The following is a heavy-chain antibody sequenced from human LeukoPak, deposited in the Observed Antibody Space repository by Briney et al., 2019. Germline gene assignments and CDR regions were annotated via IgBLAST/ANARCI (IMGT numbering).Heavy chain of an antibody. CDR3: AIVVVIKGGLDY. CDR2: IIPIFGTA. D-gene: IGHD3-22*01. CDR1: GGTFSSYA. Sequence: GASVKVSCKASGGTFSSYAISWVRQAPGQGLEWMGGIIPIFGTANYAQKFQGRVTITADKSTSTAYMELSSLRSEDTAVYYCAIVVVIKGGLDYWGQGTLVTVSS. V-gene: IGHV1-69*06. J-gene: IGHJ4*02.